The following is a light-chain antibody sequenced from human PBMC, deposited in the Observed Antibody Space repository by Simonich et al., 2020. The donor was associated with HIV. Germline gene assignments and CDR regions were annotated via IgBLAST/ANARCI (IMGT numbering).Light chain of an antibody. Sequence: EILLMQSPGTLSLSPGERATLSCRASQSVSSSYLAWYQQRPGQAPRLLIYGAPRTAAGIPDRFRGSGSGTDFTLTISRLEPEDFASYSCQQSYSIPYTFGQGTKLEIK. CDR1: QSVSSSY. CDR2: GAP. CDR3: QQSYSIPYT. J-gene: IGKJ2*01. V-gene: IGKV3-20*01.